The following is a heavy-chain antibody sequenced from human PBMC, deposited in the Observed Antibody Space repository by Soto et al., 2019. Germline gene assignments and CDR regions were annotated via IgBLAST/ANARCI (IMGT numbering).Heavy chain of an antibody. Sequence: GGSLRLSCAASGFMFSNYWMTWVRQAPGKGLEWVANIKQEGSQKYYVDAVKGRFTISRDNAKNSLFLQMNSLRAEDTAVYYCARDGDDAILTGSPVRAFDMWGPGTMVTVSS. V-gene: IGHV3-7*01. J-gene: IGHJ3*02. CDR2: IKQEGSQK. CDR1: GFMFSNYW. CDR3: ARDGDDAILTGSPVRAFDM. D-gene: IGHD3-9*01.